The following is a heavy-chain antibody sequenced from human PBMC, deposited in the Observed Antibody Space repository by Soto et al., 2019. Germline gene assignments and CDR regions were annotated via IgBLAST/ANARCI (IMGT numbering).Heavy chain of an antibody. D-gene: IGHD6-13*01. CDR3: AKQGGAAAGTVYGMDV. J-gene: IGHJ6*02. CDR1: GFTFSSYA. V-gene: IGHV3-23*01. Sequence: EVQLLESGGGLVQPGGSLRLSCAASGFTFSSYAMSWVRQAPGKGLEWVSGISGSGGSTYSADSVKGRFTISRDNSKNTLYLQMDSLRAEDTAVYYCAKQGGAAAGTVYGMDVWGQGTTVTGSS. CDR2: ISGSGGST.